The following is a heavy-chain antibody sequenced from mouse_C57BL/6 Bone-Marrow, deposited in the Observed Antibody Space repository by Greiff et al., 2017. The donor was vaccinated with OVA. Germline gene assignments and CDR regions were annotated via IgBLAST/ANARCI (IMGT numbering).Heavy chain of an antibody. CDR3: ARDVNSYYYGSSYGYAMDY. D-gene: IGHD1-1*01. V-gene: IGHV1-76*01. J-gene: IGHJ4*01. CDR1: GYTFTDYY. CDR2: IYPGSGNT. Sequence: VKLVESGAELVRPGASVKLSCKASGYTFTDYYINWVKQRPGQGLEWIARIYPGSGNTYYNEKFKGKATLTAEKASSTAYMQLSSLTSADSAVYFCARDVNSYYYGSSYGYAMDYWGQGTSVTVSS.